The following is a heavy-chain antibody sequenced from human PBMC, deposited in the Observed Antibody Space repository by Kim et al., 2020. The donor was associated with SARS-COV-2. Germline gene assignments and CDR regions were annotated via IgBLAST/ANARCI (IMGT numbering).Heavy chain of an antibody. Sequence: GSLRLSCAASGFTFSSYSMNWVRQAPGKGLEWVSSISSISSYIYYADSVKGRFTISRDNAKNSLYLQMNSLRAEDTAVYYCARDRYYHRSMDVWGQGTTVTVSS. CDR1: GFTFSSYS. J-gene: IGHJ6*02. CDR2: ISSISSYI. D-gene: IGHD3-10*01. CDR3: ARDRYYHRSMDV. V-gene: IGHV3-21*01.